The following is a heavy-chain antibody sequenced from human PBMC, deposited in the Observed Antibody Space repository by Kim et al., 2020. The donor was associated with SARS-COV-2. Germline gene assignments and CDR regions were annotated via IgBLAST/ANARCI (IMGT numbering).Heavy chain of an antibody. Sequence: GGSLRLSCAASRFTFSSYGMHWVRQAPGKGLEWVAVIWYDGSNKYYADSVKGRFTISRDNSKNTLYLQMNSLRAEDTAVYYCARDLWFGKGFDYWGQGTLVTVSS. CDR2: IWYDGSNK. D-gene: IGHD3-10*01. J-gene: IGHJ4*02. CDR1: RFTFSSYG. V-gene: IGHV3-33*01. CDR3: ARDLWFGKGFDY.